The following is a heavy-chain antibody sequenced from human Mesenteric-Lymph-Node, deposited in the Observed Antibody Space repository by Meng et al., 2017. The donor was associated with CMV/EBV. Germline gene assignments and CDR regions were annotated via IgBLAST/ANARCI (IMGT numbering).Heavy chain of an antibody. V-gene: IGHV1-2*02. CDR1: GHTFSGYY. CDR3: AKEPCFPGRFWTGFDT. Sequence: ASVKVSCKVSGHTFSGYYMHWLRLAPGQGPEWVGWINLDTGGTSYLPKFRGRVTVTRDTSTATLFMELSRLTSDDTAVYYCAKEPCFPGRFWTGFDTWGQGTLVTVSS. D-gene: IGHD1-26*01. CDR2: INLDTGGT. J-gene: IGHJ4*02.